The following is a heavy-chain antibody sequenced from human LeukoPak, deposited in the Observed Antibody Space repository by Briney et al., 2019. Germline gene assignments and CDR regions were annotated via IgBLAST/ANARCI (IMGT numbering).Heavy chain of an antibody. CDR1: GYTFTGYY. J-gene: IGHJ6*02. D-gene: IGHD4-11*01. CDR2: INPSGGST. Sequence: APVKVSCKASGYTFTGYYMHWVRQAPGQGLEWMGIINPSGGSTSYAQKFQGRVTMTRDTSTSTVYMELSSLRSEDTAVYYCAKTTVTPYYYYGMDVWGQGTTVTVSS. CDR3: AKTTVTPYYYYGMDV. V-gene: IGHV1-46*01.